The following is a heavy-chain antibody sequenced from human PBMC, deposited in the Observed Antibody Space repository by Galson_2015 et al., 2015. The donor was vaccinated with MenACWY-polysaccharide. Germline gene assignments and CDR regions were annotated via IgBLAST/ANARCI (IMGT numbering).Heavy chain of an antibody. CDR1: GDSVSSNNAA. Sequence: CAISGDSVSSNNAAWNWIRQSPSRGLEWLGRTYYRSKWYKYYAASVKSRITINVDISKNQFSLQLTSVTPEDTAMYYCASQGIAVAGVIDYWGQGILVTVSS. V-gene: IGHV6-1*01. CDR2: TYYRSKWYK. J-gene: IGHJ4*02. CDR3: ASQGIAVAGVIDY. D-gene: IGHD6-19*01.